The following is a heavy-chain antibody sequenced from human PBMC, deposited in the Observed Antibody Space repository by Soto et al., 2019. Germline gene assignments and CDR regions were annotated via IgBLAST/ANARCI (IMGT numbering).Heavy chain of an antibody. V-gene: IGHV1-46*01. CDR2: INPSGGST. CDR3: ARDGKPTKAQYYYYYYGMEV. J-gene: IGHJ6*02. Sequence: ASVKVSCKASGYTFTSYYMHWVRQAPGQGLEWMGIINPSGGSTSYAQKFQGRVTMTRDTSTSTVYMELSSLRSEDTAVYYCARDGKPTKAQYYYYYYGMEVWGQGTTVTVSS. D-gene: IGHD1-26*01. CDR1: GYTFTSYY.